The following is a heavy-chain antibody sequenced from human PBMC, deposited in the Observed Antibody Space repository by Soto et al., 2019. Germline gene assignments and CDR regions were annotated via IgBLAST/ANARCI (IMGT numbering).Heavy chain of an antibody. Sequence: ASVKVSCKASGYTFTSYAMHWVRQAPGQRLEWMGWINAGNGNTKYSQKFQGRVTITRDTSASTAYMELSSLRSEDTAVYYCARDYDFWSGYSVYYGMDVWGRGTTVTV. J-gene: IGHJ6*02. D-gene: IGHD3-3*01. CDR3: ARDYDFWSGYSVYYGMDV. CDR1: GYTFTSYA. CDR2: INAGNGNT. V-gene: IGHV1-3*01.